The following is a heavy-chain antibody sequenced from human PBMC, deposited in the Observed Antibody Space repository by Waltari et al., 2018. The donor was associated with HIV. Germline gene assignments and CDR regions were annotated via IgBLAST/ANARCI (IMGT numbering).Heavy chain of an antibody. V-gene: IGHV3-33*01. CDR3: ARDRSEGGGYYYYGLDV. J-gene: IGHJ6*02. D-gene: IGHD2-15*01. Sequence: QVHLVESGGGVVQPGRSLRLPCAASGFTFSRNGIHWVRQAPGKGLGWVAVIWYDGTNKYYADSVKGRFTISRDNSKNTLYLQMNSLRAEDTAVYYCARDRSEGGGYYYYGLDVWGQGTTVTVSS. CDR1: GFTFSRNG. CDR2: IWYDGTNK.